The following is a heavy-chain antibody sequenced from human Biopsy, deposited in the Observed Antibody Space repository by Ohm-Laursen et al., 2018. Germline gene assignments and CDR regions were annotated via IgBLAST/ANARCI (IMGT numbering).Heavy chain of an antibody. V-gene: IGHV1-69*06. J-gene: IGHJ1*01. CDR1: GGTFCNYG. CDR2: NIPILGTG. Sequence: GSSVTAFCKAHGGTFCNYGVNWARQAPGQGLEWLGGNIPILGTGNYAQKFHDRILVAANTSTSTATMEMRSLRSDDTAVYYCATKLTGYFHHWGQGTLVIVSS. D-gene: IGHD3-9*01. CDR3: ATKLTGYFHH.